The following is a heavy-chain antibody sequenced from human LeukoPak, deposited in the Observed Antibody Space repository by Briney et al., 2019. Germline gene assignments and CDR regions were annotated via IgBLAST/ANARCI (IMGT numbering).Heavy chain of an antibody. J-gene: IGHJ4*02. V-gene: IGHV1-2*06. D-gene: IGHD2-15*01. Sequence: ASVKVSCKASGYTFTGYYMHWVRQAPGQGLEWIGRINPNSGGTNYAQKFQGRVTMTRDTSISTAYMELSRLRSDDTAVYYCARISIVVVVAASEVDYWGQGTLLTVSS. CDR1: GYTFTGYY. CDR3: ARISIVVVVAASEVDY. CDR2: INPNSGGT.